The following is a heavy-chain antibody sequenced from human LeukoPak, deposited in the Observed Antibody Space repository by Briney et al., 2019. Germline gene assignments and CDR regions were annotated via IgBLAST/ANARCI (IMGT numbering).Heavy chain of an antibody. Sequence: SETLSLTCTVSGGSISSSYWSWIRQPAGKGLEGIGLIYTSGSTNYNPSLKSRVTMSADTSKNQFSLTLSSVTAADTAVYYCARELLGYCSGGSCYSSHWFDPWGQGTLVTVSS. CDR1: GGSISSSY. V-gene: IGHV4-4*07. CDR2: IYTSGST. CDR3: ARELLGYCSGGSCYSSHWFDP. D-gene: IGHD2-15*01. J-gene: IGHJ5*02.